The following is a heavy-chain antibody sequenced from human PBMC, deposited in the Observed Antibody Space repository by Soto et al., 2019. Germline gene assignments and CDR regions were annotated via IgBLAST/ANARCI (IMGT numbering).Heavy chain of an antibody. CDR2: ITGGVGVT. CDR3: ANFQGETFNNWYFHY. Sequence: EVQLLESGGGLVQPGGSLRLSCAASGFTFSSYAMTWVRQAPGNGLEWVSVITGGVGVTYYADTVKGRFTISRDNSKNTLYLQMNVLRAEDTAVYNVANFQGETFNNWYFHYWGQGTLVTVSS. D-gene: IGHD3-16*01. V-gene: IGHV3-23*01. J-gene: IGHJ4*02. CDR1: GFTFSSYA.